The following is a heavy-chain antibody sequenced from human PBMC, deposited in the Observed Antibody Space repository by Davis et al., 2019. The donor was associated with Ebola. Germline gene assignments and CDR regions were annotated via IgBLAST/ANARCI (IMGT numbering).Heavy chain of an antibody. CDR3: VIITMT. J-gene: IGHJ4*02. CDR1: GYTVNTKY. Sequence: ASVKVSCKASGYTVNTKYMNWVRQAPGQGLEWMGVVNPNDGTTTYAQRFRDRVTMTRDTSTSTVYMELSSLRSDDTAVYFCVIITMTWGQGTLVTVSS. D-gene: IGHD2-21*02. CDR2: VNPNDGTT. V-gene: IGHV1-46*02.